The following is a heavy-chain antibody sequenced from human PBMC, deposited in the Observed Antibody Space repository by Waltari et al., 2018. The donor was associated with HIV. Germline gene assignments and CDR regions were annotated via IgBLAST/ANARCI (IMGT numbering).Heavy chain of an antibody. J-gene: IGHJ4*02. CDR1: GYSFNNYW. Sequence: EVHLVQSGAELKKPGESLRISCQGSGYSFNNYWIGWVRQMPGKGPEWVGKIYPADSETRYSPAFECRITISVDKSINTVFLQWNSLKASDTARYFCARHHPEPRRSYYASSYYDVWGQGTLVTVSS. D-gene: IGHD3-10*01. CDR2: IYPADSET. CDR3: ARHHPEPRRSYYASSYYDV. V-gene: IGHV5-51*01.